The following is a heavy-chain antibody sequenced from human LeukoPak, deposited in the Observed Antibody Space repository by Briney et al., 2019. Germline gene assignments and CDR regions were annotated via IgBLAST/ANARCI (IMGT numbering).Heavy chain of an antibody. J-gene: IGHJ6*04. V-gene: IGHV4-34*01. Sequence: SETLSLTCAVYGGSFSGYYWSWIRQPPGKGLEWIGEINHSGSTNYNLSLKSRVTISVDTSKNQFSLKLSSVTAADTAVYYCARVFERITMVRGATDVWGKGTTVTVSS. CDR1: GGSFSGYY. CDR2: INHSGST. D-gene: IGHD3-10*01. CDR3: ARVFERITMVRGATDV.